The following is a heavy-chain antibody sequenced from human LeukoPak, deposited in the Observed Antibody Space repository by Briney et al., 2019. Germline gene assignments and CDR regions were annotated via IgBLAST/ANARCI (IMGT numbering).Heavy chain of an antibody. D-gene: IGHD3-22*01. CDR2: INPNSGGT. Sequence: ASVKVSCKASGYTFTGYYMHWVRQAPGQGGEGMGRINPNSGGTNYAQKFQGRVTMTRYTSINTAYMDLSRLRSDDMAVYYCARGRNSVYYFNAVAPSYFDYWGQGTLVTVSS. CDR3: ARGRNSVYYFNAVAPSYFDY. CDR1: GYTFTGYY. V-gene: IGHV1-2*06. J-gene: IGHJ4*02.